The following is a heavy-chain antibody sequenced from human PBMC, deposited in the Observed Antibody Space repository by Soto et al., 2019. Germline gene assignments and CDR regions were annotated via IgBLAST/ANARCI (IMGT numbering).Heavy chain of an antibody. J-gene: IGHJ4*02. CDR3: ARVAPGTGGYFDY. V-gene: IGHV4-59*01. CDR2: IYYSGST. Sequence: PSETLSLTCTVSGGSISSYYWSWIRQPPGKGLEWIGYIYYSGSTNYNPSLKSRVTISVDTSKNQFSLKLSSVTAADTAVYYCARVAPGTGGYFDYWGQGTLVTVSS. CDR1: GGSISSYY. D-gene: IGHD2-8*02.